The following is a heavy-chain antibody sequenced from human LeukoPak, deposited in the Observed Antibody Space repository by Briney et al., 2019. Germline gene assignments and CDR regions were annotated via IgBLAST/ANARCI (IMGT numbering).Heavy chain of an antibody. Sequence: SETLSLTCTVSGGSISSGGYYWSWIRQHPGKGLEWIGYIYYSGHTYYNPSIKSRATISVDTSKNQFSLKLSSVTAADTAVYYCARDRLSGYYDYWGQGTLVTVSS. CDR3: ARDRLSGYYDY. CDR2: IYYSGHT. D-gene: IGHD3-22*01. CDR1: GGSISSGGYY. V-gene: IGHV4-31*03. J-gene: IGHJ4*02.